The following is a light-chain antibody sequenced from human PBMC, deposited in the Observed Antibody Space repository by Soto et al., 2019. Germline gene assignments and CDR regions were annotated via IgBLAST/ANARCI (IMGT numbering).Light chain of an antibody. CDR2: AAS. Sequence: QLNQTQSSLSSTLGRQAPITRRASQGISSYLAWDQQKPGKAPKLLIYAASTLQSGVPSRFSGSGSGTEFTLTISSLQPDDFATYPCQQHKTYWTFGQG. CDR1: QGISSY. CDR3: QQHKTYWT. J-gene: IGKJ1*01. V-gene: IGKV1-9*01.